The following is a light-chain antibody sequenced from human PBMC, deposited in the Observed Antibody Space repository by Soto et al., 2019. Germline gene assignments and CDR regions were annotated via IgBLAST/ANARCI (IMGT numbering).Light chain of an antibody. CDR1: QSVSSSY. Sequence: IVLTQSPGTLSLSPGERATLSCRASQSVSSSYLAWYQQKPGQAPRLLIYDASSRATGIPDRFSGSGSGTDFTLTISRLEPEAFAVYYCQQYGSSPRTFGQGTKVEIK. J-gene: IGKJ1*01. CDR2: DAS. CDR3: QQYGSSPRT. V-gene: IGKV3-20*01.